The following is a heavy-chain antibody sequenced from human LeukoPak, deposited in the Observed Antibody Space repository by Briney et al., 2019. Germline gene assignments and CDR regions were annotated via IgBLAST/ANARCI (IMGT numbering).Heavy chain of an antibody. CDR1: GFNVSRHY. V-gene: IGHV3-30*03. CDR2: TAYDGSNK. CDR3: ARDSPRISSETFLYCFDY. Sequence: PGGSLRLSCAASGFNVSRHYMTWVRQAPGKGLEWVAVTAYDGSNKYYADSVKGRFTISRDNSKKTLYLQMDDLRAEDTAMYYCARDSPRISSETFLYCFDYWGQGTLVTVSS. J-gene: IGHJ4*02. D-gene: IGHD3-22*01.